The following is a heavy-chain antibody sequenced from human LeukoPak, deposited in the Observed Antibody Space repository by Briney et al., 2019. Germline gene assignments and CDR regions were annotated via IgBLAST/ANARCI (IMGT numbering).Heavy chain of an antibody. CDR1: GFPISSYS. J-gene: IGHJ4*02. CDR2: ISASGSNI. CDR3: ARVKGTYFDY. V-gene: IGHV3-48*01. D-gene: IGHD1-1*01. Sequence: GGSLRLSCAASGFPISSYSINWFRQAPGKGLEWVAYISASGSNIYYVDSVMGRFTVSRDNPKSSLFLQMNSPRAEDTAVYYCARVKGTYFDYWGQGALVTVSS.